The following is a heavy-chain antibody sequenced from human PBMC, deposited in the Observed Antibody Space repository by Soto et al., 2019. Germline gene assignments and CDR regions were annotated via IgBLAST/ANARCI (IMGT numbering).Heavy chain of an antibody. V-gene: IGHV1-3*01. CDR1: GYSFSTYA. D-gene: IGHD2-2*01. Sequence: QVHLVQSGAEVKKPGASVKVSCKASGYSFSTYAMNWVRQAPGQGLEWMGWIHGDNGNTKYSQKFQGRVTITRDTSASTFTSYMELSSLRSEDTGVYFCAREPLRHQLPPGLYMDVWGEGTTVTVSS. CDR3: AREPLRHQLPPGLYMDV. J-gene: IGHJ6*03. CDR2: IHGDNGNT.